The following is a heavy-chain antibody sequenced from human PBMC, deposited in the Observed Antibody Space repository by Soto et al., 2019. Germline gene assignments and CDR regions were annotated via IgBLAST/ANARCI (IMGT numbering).Heavy chain of an antibody. CDR1: GYTFTNYE. D-gene: IGHD2-15*01. V-gene: IGHV1-8*01. J-gene: IGHJ5*02. CDR2: MNPNSGDT. Sequence: QEQLVQSGAEVKKPGASVKVSCKASGYTFTNYETIWVRQATGQGLEWVGWMNPNSGDTVYAEKFQGRVTLTRDTSISTGYRELSSRRYEDTAVSYCARGRGGHCSGGKCYRFLDPGGQGTLVTVSS. CDR3: ARGRGGHCSGGKCYRFLDP.